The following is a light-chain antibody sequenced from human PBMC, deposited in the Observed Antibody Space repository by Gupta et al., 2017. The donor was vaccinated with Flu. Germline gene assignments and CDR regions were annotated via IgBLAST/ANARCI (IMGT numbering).Light chain of an antibody. J-gene: IGKJ4*01. CDR1: QSVSSY. CDR2: DAS. V-gene: IGKV3-11*01. Sequence: EIGLPQSSATLSLSPGERATLSCRASQSVSSYLAWYQQKPGQAPRLLIYDASNRATGIPARFSGSGSGTDFTLTISSLGPEDFAVYYCQQRSNWPPLTFGGGTKVEIK. CDR3: QQRSNWPPLT.